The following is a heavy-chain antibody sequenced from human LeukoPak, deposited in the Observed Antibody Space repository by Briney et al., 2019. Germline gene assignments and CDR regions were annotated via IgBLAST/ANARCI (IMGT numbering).Heavy chain of an antibody. CDR3: ARSLRDYYDSSGGPIGY. CDR1: GGTFSSYA. V-gene: IGHV1-69*13. Sequence: ASVKVSCKASGGTFSSYAISWVRQAPGQGLEWMGGIIPIFGTANYAQKFQGRVTITADESTSTAYVELSSLRSEDTAVYYCARSLRDYYDSSGGPIGYWGQGTLVTVSS. D-gene: IGHD3-22*01. CDR2: IIPIFGTA. J-gene: IGHJ4*02.